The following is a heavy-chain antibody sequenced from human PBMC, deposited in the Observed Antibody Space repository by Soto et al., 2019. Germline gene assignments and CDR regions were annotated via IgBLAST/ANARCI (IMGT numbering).Heavy chain of an antibody. CDR1: GGSISSSSYY. D-gene: IGHD3-10*01. CDR3: AKYGSGRYYYMDV. CDR2: IYYSGST. J-gene: IGHJ6*03. V-gene: IGHV4-39*01. Sequence: QLQLQESGPGLVKPSETLSLTCTVSGGSISSSSYYWGWIRQPPGKGLEWIGSIYYSGSTYYNPSLKSRVTISVDTSKNQFSLKLSSVTAADTAVYYCAKYGSGRYYYMDVWGKGTTVTVSS.